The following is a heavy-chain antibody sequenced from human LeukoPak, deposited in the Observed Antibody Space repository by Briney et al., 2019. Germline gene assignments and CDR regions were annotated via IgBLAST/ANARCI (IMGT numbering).Heavy chain of an antibody. CDR3: ASQNMEWELLAFDY. Sequence: ASVKVSCKASGYTFTVYYMHWLRQAPGQGLEWMGRINPNNGGTNYAQNFQGRVTMTRDTSISTAYMELSSLIPDDTAVYYCASQNMEWELLAFDYWGQGTLVTVSS. D-gene: IGHD1-26*01. J-gene: IGHJ4*02. CDR2: INPNNGGT. V-gene: IGHV1-2*06. CDR1: GYTFTVYY.